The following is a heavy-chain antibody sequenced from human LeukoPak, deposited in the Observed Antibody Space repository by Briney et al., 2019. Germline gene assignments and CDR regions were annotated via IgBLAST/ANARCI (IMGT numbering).Heavy chain of an antibody. D-gene: IGHD3-10*01. CDR1: GFTFDDYA. J-gene: IGHJ4*02. Sequence: GGSLRLSCAASGFTFDDYAMHWVRQAPGKGLEWVSGISWNSGSIGYADSVKGRFTISRDNAKNSLYLQMNSLRAEDTALYYCARSGAPIDYWGQGTPVTVSS. CDR2: ISWNSGSI. V-gene: IGHV3-9*01. CDR3: ARSGAPIDY.